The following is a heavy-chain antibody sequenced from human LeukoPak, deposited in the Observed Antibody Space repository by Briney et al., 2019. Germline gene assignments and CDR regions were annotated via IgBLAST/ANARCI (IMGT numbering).Heavy chain of an antibody. V-gene: IGHV4-61*01. CDR3: ARMQRDGYKPPFDY. D-gene: IGHD5-24*01. Sequence: SETLSLTCTVSGGSVSSGSYYWSWIRQPPGKGLEWIGYIYYSGSTNYNPSLKSQVTISVDTSKNQFSLKLSSVTAADTAVYYCARMQRDGYKPPFDYWGQGTLVTVSS. CDR2: IYYSGST. J-gene: IGHJ4*02. CDR1: GGSVSSGSYY.